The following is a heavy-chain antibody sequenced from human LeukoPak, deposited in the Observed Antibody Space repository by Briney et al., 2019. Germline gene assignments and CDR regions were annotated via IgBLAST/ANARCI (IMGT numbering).Heavy chain of an antibody. CDR3: AKGLDAFDI. CDR2: ISYDGSNK. D-gene: IGHD2-21*02. V-gene: IGHV3-30*18. CDR1: GFTFSSYG. Sequence: QPGRSLRLSCAASGFTFSSYGMHWVRQAPGKGLEWVAVISYDGSNKYYADSVKGRFTISRDNSKNTLYLQMNSLRAEDTAVYYCAKGLDAFDIWGQGTMVTVSS. J-gene: IGHJ3*02.